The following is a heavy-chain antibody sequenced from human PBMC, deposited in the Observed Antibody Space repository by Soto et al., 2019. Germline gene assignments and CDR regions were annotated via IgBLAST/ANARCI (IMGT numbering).Heavy chain of an antibody. V-gene: IGHV1-18*01. Sequence: QVQLVQSGAEVKKPGASVKVSCKASGYTFTSYGISWVRQAPGQGLEWMGWINAYNGKTKYAQKLQGRVTITTDTSTSKTYMELRSLRSDDTAVYYCARDPALGGPFDYWGQGTLVTVSS. D-gene: IGHD3-16*01. CDR3: ARDPALGGPFDY. J-gene: IGHJ4*02. CDR1: GYTFTSYG. CDR2: INAYNGKT.